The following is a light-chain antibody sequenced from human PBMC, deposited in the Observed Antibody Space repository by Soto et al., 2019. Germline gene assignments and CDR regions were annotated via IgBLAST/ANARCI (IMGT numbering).Light chain of an antibody. J-gene: IGKJ1*01. V-gene: IGKV1-39*01. CDR2: GVS. CDR3: QQSYSTPWT. CDR1: QSVRTY. Sequence: DIQMTQSPSSLSASVGDRVTITCRASQSVRTYLNWYQQKPGKAPNLLIYGVSTLHSGVPSRLSGTGSGTDFTLTISSLQPEDFASYYCQQSYSTPWTVXSGTKVDIK.